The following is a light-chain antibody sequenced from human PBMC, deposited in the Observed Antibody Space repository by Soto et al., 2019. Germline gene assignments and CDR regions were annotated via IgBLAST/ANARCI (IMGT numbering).Light chain of an antibody. CDR1: PILLHNNGYNY. Sequence: DIVMTQSPLSLPVTPGQPASIPCRANPILLHNNGYNYLDWYMQTPGPPPQLLIYLGSNRAAGVPDRFSGSGSGTDFTLKISRVEAADVGVYYCMQALQSLTFGQGTRLEIK. CDR2: LGS. V-gene: IGKV2-28*01. CDR3: MQALQSLT. J-gene: IGKJ5*01.